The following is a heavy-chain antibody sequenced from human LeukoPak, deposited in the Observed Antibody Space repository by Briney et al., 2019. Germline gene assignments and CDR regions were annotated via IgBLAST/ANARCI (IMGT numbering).Heavy chain of an antibody. CDR1: GFTFSNYA. J-gene: IGHJ4*02. D-gene: IGHD3-9*01. CDR3: ARRSIYNILPGYFYY. CDR2: ISSNGVST. Sequence: PGGSLRLSCAASGFTFSNYAMHWVRQAPGKGLEYVSAISSNGVSTYYANSVKGRFTISRDNSKNTLYLQMGSLGAEHMAVYYCARRSIYNILPGYFYYWGQGTLVTVSS. V-gene: IGHV3-64*01.